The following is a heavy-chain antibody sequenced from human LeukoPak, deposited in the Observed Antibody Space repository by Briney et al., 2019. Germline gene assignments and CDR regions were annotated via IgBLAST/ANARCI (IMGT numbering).Heavy chain of an antibody. CDR3: AKRMGLSGFDY. V-gene: IGHV3-23*01. CDR1: GFTFSSYA. CDR2: ISLSGGST. J-gene: IGHJ4*02. D-gene: IGHD1-26*01. Sequence: PGGSLRLSCAASGFTFSSYAMSWVRQAPGKGLEWVSTISLSGGSTDYADSVKGRFTISRDNYKSTLYLQMHSLRAEDTAVYYCAKRMGLSGFDYWGQGTLVTVSS.